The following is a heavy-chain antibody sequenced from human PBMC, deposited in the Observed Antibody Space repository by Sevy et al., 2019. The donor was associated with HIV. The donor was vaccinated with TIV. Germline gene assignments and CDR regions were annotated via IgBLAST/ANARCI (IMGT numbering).Heavy chain of an antibody. CDR3: TTEGLWLVYYYYYGMDV. D-gene: IGHD5-18*01. Sequence: GGSLRLSCAASGFTFSNAWMSWVRQAPGKGLEWVGRIKSKTDGGTTDYAAPVKGRFTISRDDSKNTLYLQMNSLKTEETAVYYCTTEGLWLVYYYYYGMDVWGQGTTVTVSS. CDR2: IKSKTDGGTT. V-gene: IGHV3-15*01. CDR1: GFTFSNAW. J-gene: IGHJ6*02.